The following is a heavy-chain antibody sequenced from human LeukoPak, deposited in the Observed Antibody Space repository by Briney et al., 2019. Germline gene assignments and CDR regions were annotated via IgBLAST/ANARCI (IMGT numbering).Heavy chain of an antibody. CDR1: GFTFSSYA. J-gene: IGHJ4*02. Sequence: PGGSLRLSCVASGFTFSSYAMSWVRQAPGKGLEWVSTISGSGADTYYADSVKGRFTISRDSSKNTLYLQMNSLRAEDTAVYYCARGTNGDYGYYYFDYWGQGTLVTVSS. V-gene: IGHV3-23*01. D-gene: IGHD4-17*01. CDR2: ISGSGADT. CDR3: ARGTNGDYGYYYFDY.